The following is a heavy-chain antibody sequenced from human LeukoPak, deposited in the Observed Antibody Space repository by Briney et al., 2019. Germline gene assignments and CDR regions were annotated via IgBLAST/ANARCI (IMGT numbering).Heavy chain of an antibody. Sequence: GESLKISCKGSGYSFTSHWIGWVRQMTGKGLEWMGIIYPGDSDTRYSPSFQGQVTISADKSISTAYLQWSTLKASDTAMYYCARQGGSTSSYFDYWGQGTLVTVSS. V-gene: IGHV5-51*01. J-gene: IGHJ4*02. CDR3: ARQGGSTSSYFDY. D-gene: IGHD6-6*01. CDR1: GYSFTSHW. CDR2: IYPGDSDT.